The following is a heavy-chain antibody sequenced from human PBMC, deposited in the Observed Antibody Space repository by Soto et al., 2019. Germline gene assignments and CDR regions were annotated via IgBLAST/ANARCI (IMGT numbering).Heavy chain of an antibody. CDR3: AREMDGYQRYNYYYGMDV. V-gene: IGHV1-69*06. CDR1: GGTFSSYA. CDR2: IIPIFGTA. D-gene: IGHD5-12*01. Sequence: GASVKVSCKASGGTFSSYAISWVRQAPGQGLEWMGGIIPIFGTANYAQKFQGRVTITADKSTSTAYMELSSLRSEDTAVYYCAREMDGYQRYNYYYGMDVWGQGTTVTVSS. J-gene: IGHJ6*02.